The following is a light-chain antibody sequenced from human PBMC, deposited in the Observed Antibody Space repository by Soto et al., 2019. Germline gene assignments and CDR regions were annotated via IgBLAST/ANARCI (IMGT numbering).Light chain of an antibody. CDR1: ESISSSY. Sequence: EIVLTQSPGTLSLFPGERATLSCRASESISSSYLAWYQQNPGQAPRLLIYGASSRATGIPDRFSGSGSGTDFTLTISRLEPEDSAVYHCHQYGSSPPAFGQGTKVEIK. V-gene: IGKV3-20*01. CDR3: HQYGSSPPA. J-gene: IGKJ1*01. CDR2: GAS.